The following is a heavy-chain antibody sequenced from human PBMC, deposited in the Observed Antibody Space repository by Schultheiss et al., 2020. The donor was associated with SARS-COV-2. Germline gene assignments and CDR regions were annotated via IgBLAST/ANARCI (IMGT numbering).Heavy chain of an antibody. J-gene: IGHJ4*02. V-gene: IGHV4-61*02. Sequence: SETLSLTCTVSGGSISSGSYYWSWIRQPAGKGLEWIGRIYTSGSTNYNPSLKSRVTMSVDTSKNQFSLKLSSVTAADTAVYYCARDSVGARVAAAFDYWGQGTLVTVSS. D-gene: IGHD6-13*01. CDR2: IYTSGST. CDR3: ARDSVGARVAAAFDY. CDR1: GGSISSGSYY.